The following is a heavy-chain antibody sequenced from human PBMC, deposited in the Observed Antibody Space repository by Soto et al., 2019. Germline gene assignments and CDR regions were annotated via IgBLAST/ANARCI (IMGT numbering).Heavy chain of an antibody. CDR3: ARVQVDYYYYYMDV. J-gene: IGHJ6*03. CDR1: GFTVSSNY. Sequence: EVQLVETGGGLIQPGGSLRLSCAASGFTVSSNYMSWVRQAPGKGLEWVSVIYSGGSTYYADSVKGRFTISRDNSKSTLYLQMNSLRAEDTAVYYCARVQVDYYYYYMDVWGKGTTVTVSS. V-gene: IGHV3-53*02. CDR2: IYSGGST.